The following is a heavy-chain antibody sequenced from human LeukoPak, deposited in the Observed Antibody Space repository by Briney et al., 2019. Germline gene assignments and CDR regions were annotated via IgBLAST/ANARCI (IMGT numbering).Heavy chain of an antibody. CDR2: ISGDSTYI. V-gene: IGHV3-21*01. J-gene: IGHJ4*02. D-gene: IGHD1-1*01. Sequence: GGSLRLSCAASGFRFSLYTMNWVRQAPGKGLEWVSSISGDSTYIYNAGSVKGRFTISRDNAQASLYLQMISLRADDTAVYYCARVSGRLERQSDLDYWGQGTLVTVSS. CDR1: GFRFSLYT. CDR3: ARVSGRLERQSDLDY.